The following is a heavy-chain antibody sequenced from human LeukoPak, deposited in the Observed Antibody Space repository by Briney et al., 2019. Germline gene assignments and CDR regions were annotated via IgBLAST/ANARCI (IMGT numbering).Heavy chain of an antibody. D-gene: IGHD3-9*01. CDR2: INPSGGST. V-gene: IGHV1-46*01. CDR1: GYTLTSYY. Sequence: ASVKVSCKASGYTLTSYYMHWVRQAPGQGLEWMGIINPSGGSTSYAQKFQGRVTMTRDTSTSTVYMELSSLRSEDTAVYYCARGDYDILTGHRLGYWGQGTLVTVSS. CDR3: ARGDYDILTGHRLGY. J-gene: IGHJ4*02.